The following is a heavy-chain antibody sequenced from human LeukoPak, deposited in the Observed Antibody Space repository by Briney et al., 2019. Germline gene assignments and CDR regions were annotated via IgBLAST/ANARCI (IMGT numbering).Heavy chain of an antibody. CDR3: AREAKQLTLYRTYYFDY. Sequence: ASVKVSCEASGYTFTSYYMHWVRQAPGQGLEWMGIINPSGGSTSYAQKFQGRVTMTRDTSTSTVYMELSSLRSEDTAVYYCAREAKQLTLYRTYYFDYWGQGTLVTVSS. J-gene: IGHJ4*02. CDR1: GYTFTSYY. V-gene: IGHV1-46*01. D-gene: IGHD6-6*01. CDR2: INPSGGST.